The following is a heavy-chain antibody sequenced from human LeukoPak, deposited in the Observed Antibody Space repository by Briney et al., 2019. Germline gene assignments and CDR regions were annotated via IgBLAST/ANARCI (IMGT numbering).Heavy chain of an antibody. D-gene: IGHD5-24*01. CDR2: IKTDGSQT. J-gene: IGHJ4*02. Sequence: GGSLRLSCAASGFTFSSFWMTWVRQAPGKGLERVANIKTDGSQTYYVDSVRGRFSISRDNAKNSMYLEMNSLRVEDTAVYFCARDRGWQQFDYWGQGTLVTVSS. CDR1: GFTFSSFW. CDR3: ARDRGWQQFDY. V-gene: IGHV3-7*01.